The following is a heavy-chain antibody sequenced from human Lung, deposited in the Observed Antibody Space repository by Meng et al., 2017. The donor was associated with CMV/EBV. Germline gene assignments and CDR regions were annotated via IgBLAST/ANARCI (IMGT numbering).Heavy chain of an antibody. CDR3: ARLGGEWELLFR. V-gene: IGHV1-8*01. Sequence: AXVXVSXXASGYTFTSYDINWVRQATGQELEWMGWMNPNSGNTGYAQKFQGRVTMTRNTSISTAYMELSSLRSEDTAVYFCARLGGEWELLFRGGQGTLVTVSS. CDR1: GYTFTSYD. CDR2: MNPNSGNT. J-gene: IGHJ4*02. D-gene: IGHD1-26*01.